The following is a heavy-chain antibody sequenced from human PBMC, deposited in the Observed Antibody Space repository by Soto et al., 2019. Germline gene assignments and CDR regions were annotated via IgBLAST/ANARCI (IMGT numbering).Heavy chain of an antibody. D-gene: IGHD1-26*01. CDR1: GGSFSDYY. Sequence: QVQLQQWGAGLLKPSETLSLTCAVDGGSFSDYYWSWIRQPPGKGLEWIGEINHRGSTNYNPSLKXXVXIXXNTSKNQFSLKLSSVTAADTAVYYCARDEVGGVDYWGQGTLVTVSS. CDR2: INHRGST. CDR3: ARDEVGGVDY. J-gene: IGHJ4*02. V-gene: IGHV4-34*01.